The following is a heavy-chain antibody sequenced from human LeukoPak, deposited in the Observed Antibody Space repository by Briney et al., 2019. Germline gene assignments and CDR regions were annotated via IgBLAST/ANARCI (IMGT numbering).Heavy chain of an antibody. CDR3: ARQFNWYFDL. CDR2: INPNSGGT. D-gene: IGHD6-19*01. Sequence: ASVKVSCKASGYTFTGNHMHWVRQAPGQGLEWMGWINPNSGGTNYAQKFQGRVIMTRDTSISTAYMELSRLGSDDTAMYYCARQFNWYFDLWGPGTLVTVSS. V-gene: IGHV1-2*02. J-gene: IGHJ2*01. CDR1: GYTFTGNH.